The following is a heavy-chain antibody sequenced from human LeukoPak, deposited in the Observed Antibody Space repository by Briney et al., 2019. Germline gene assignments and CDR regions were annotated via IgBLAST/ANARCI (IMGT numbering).Heavy chain of an antibody. V-gene: IGHV1-2*02. Sequence: MHXVRQAPGQGLEWMGGINPNSGGTNYAQKFQGRVTMTRDTSISTAYMELSRLRSDDTAVYYCARDLEGSGWFNYFDYWGQGTLVTVSS. J-gene: IGHJ4*02. D-gene: IGHD6-19*01. CDR2: INPNSGGT. CDR3: ARDLEGSGWFNYFDY.